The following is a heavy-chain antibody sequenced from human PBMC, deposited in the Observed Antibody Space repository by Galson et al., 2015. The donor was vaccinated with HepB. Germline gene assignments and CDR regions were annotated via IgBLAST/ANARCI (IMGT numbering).Heavy chain of an antibody. J-gene: IGHJ1*01. Sequence: SLRLSCAASGFTFSSYGMHWVRQAPGKGLEWVAVISYDGSNKYYADSVKGRFTISRDNSKNTLYLQMNSLRAEDTAVYYCAKGTDLAYCGGDCTPYFQHWGQGTLVTVSS. D-gene: IGHD2-21*02. CDR3: AKGTDLAYCGGDCTPYFQH. CDR1: GFTFSSYG. CDR2: ISYDGSNK. V-gene: IGHV3-30*18.